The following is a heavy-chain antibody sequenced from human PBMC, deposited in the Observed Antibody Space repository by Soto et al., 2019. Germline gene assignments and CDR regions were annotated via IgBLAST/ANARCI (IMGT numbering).Heavy chain of an antibody. CDR1: GGTFSSYT. V-gene: IGHV1-69*02. D-gene: IGHD4-4*01. CDR2: IIPIPGIA. Sequence: TVKVSCKASGGTFSSYTISWVRQAPGQGLERMGRIIPIPGIANYAQKFQGRVTITADKSTSTAYMELSSLRSEDTAVYYCASMTTVTSDYYYYYMDVWGKGTTVTVSS. J-gene: IGHJ6*03. CDR3: ASMTTVTSDYYYYYMDV.